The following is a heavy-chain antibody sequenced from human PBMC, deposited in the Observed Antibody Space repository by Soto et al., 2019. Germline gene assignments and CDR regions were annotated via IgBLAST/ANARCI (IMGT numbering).Heavy chain of an antibody. D-gene: IGHD3-3*01. J-gene: IGHJ6*02. CDR2: IYYSGST. CDR3: ARLGIHDFWSGYYNRLTYYYYGMDV. CDR1: GGSISSSSYY. Sequence: NPSETLSLTCTVSGGSISSSSYYWGWIRQPPGKGLEWIGSIYYSGSTYYNPSLKSRVTISVDTSKNQFSLKLSSVTAADTAVYYCARLGIHDFWSGYYNRLTYYYYGMDVWGQGTTVTVSS. V-gene: IGHV4-39*01.